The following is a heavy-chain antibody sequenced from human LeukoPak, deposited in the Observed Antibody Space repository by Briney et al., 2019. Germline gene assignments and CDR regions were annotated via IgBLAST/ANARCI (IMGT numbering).Heavy chain of an antibody. CDR1: GFTFSSYS. Sequence: YPGGSLRLSCAASGFTFSSYSMNWVRQAPGKGLEWVSSIDSSGSYIYYADSLKGRFTISRDNAKNPLYLQVNSLRAEETAVYYCARASSRAFDYWGQGTLVTVSS. V-gene: IGHV3-21*06. J-gene: IGHJ4*02. CDR2: IDSSGSYI. CDR3: ARASSRAFDY.